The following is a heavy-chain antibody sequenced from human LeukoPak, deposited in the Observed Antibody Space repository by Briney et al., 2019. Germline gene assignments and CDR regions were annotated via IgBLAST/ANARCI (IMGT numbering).Heavy chain of an antibody. CDR3: ARGSSGSFWQAVDI. CDR2: TGTAGDA. J-gene: IGHJ3*02. CDR1: GFTFSSYD. D-gene: IGHD1-26*01. Sequence: GGSLRLSCAASGFTFSSYDMHWVRQATGKGLEWVSATGTAGDAYYPASVRGRFTISRENAKNSLYLQMNSLRAGDTAVYYCARGSSGSFWQAVDIWGQGTMVTVSS. V-gene: IGHV3-13*04.